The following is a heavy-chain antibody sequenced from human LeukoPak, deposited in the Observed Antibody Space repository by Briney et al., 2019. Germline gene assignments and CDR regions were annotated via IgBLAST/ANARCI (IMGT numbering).Heavy chain of an antibody. D-gene: IGHD3-10*01. CDR2: IYYSGST. J-gene: IGHJ4*02. Sequence: SETLSLTCTVSGGSISSSSYYWGWIRQPPGKGLEWIGSIYYSGSTYYNPSLKSRVTISVDTSKNQFSLKLSSVTAADTAVYYCARHIRGDVFSFDYWGQGTLVTVSS. CDR1: GGSISSSSYY. CDR3: ARHIRGDVFSFDY. V-gene: IGHV4-39*01.